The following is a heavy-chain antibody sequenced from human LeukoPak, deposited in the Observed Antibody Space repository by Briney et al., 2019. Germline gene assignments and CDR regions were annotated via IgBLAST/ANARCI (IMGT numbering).Heavy chain of an antibody. CDR3: ARGPPRGKYYYMDV. Sequence: GGSLRLSCAASGFTLSSFDMHWVRQPSGQGLEWVSTIGTASDTYYPGSVEGRFTLSRDNAKNSLYLQMNSLTAGDTAVYYCARGPPRGKYYYMDVWGKGTTVTVSS. CDR1: GFTLSSFD. J-gene: IGHJ6*03. V-gene: IGHV3-13*01. CDR2: IGTASDT. D-gene: IGHD1-1*01.